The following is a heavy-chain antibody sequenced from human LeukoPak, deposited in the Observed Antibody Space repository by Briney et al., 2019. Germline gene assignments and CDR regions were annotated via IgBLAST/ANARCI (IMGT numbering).Heavy chain of an antibody. V-gene: IGHV3-49*03. CDR3: TRDPVWNVFDI. Sequence: PGGSLRLSCAGSGFIFGDYAMSWFRQAPGKGLEWVGFIRSKTYGGTAVHAASVKGRFIISRDDSRSIAYLQMYRLKTEDTAAYYCTRDPVWNVFDIWGQGTRVTVSS. CDR2: IRSKTYGGTA. D-gene: IGHD1-14*01. J-gene: IGHJ3*02. CDR1: GFIFGDYA.